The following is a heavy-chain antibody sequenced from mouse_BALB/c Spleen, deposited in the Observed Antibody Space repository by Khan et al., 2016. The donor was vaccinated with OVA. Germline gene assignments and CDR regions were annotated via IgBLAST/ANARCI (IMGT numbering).Heavy chain of an antibody. V-gene: IGHV1S81*02. CDR1: GYTFTSYY. CDR2: INPSNGGT. CDR3: TRSGYGAFAY. Sequence: QVQLQQSGAELVKPGASVRLSCKASGYTFTSYYLYWVKQRPGHGLEWIGDINPSNGGTNLNENFKTKATLTVDKSSSTAYMQLSSLTSEDSAVYYCTRSGYGAFAYWGQGTLVTVSA. D-gene: IGHD1-1*02. J-gene: IGHJ3*01.